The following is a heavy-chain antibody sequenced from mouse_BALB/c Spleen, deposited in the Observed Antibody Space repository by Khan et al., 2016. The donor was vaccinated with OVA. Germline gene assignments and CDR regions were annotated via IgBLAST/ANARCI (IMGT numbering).Heavy chain of an antibody. V-gene: IGHV5-6*01. Sequence: EVQLVESGGDLVKPGGSLKLSCAASGLTFSSYSMSWVRQTPDKRLEWVASISSGGDYTYYPDSVKGRFNISRDNAKNTLYLQMSDLKSEDTAMYYCADHLTGSFAYWCQGTLVTVSA. CDR3: ADHLTGSFAY. J-gene: IGHJ3*01. CDR2: ISSGGDYT. D-gene: IGHD4-1*01. CDR1: GLTFSSYS.